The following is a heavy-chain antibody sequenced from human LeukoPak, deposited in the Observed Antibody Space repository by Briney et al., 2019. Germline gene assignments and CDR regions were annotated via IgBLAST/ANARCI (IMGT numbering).Heavy chain of an antibody. CDR2: IIPIFGTA. J-gene: IGHJ6*03. D-gene: IGHD3-10*01. Sequence: ASVKVSCKASGYTFTSYDISWVRQAPGQGLEWMGGIIPIFGTANYAQKFQGRVTITADESTSTAYMELSSLRSEDTAVYYCARGSDYYTPSGAHYYYMDVWGKGTTVTVSS. CDR1: GYTFTSYD. CDR3: ARGSDYYTPSGAHYYYMDV. V-gene: IGHV1-69*13.